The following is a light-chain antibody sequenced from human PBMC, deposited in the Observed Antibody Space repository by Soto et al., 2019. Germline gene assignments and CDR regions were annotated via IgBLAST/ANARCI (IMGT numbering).Light chain of an antibody. CDR1: QSISGS. V-gene: IGKV1-5*03. Sequence: DIQMTQSPSTLSASVGDRVTITCRASQSISGSLSWYQQKPGKAPKLLIYEASNLKSGVPSRFSGSGSGIEYTLTISSLQPDDSESYYCQQYNGSWTFGQGTRVEIK. CDR2: EAS. J-gene: IGKJ1*01. CDR3: QQYNGSWT.